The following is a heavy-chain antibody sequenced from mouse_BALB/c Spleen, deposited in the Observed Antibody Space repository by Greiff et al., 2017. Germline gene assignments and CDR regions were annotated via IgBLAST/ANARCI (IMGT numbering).Heavy chain of an antibody. J-gene: IGHJ3*01. V-gene: IGHV14-1*02. D-gene: IGHD2-2*01. CDR1: GFNIKDYY. CDR2: IDPENGNT. Sequence: VQLQQSGAELVRPGALVKLSCKASGFNIKDYYMHWVKQRPEQGLEWIGWIDPENGNTIYDPKFQGKASITADTSSNTAYLQLSSLTSEDTAVYYCARLWLRRVAYWGQGTLVTVSA. CDR3: ARLWLRRVAY.